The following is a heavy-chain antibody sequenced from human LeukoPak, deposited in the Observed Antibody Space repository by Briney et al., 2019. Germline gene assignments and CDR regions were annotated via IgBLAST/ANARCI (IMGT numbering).Heavy chain of an antibody. CDR1: GFIFSTYW. J-gene: IGHJ1*01. CDR3: ARAPSEIGGYYPEYFRH. V-gene: IGHV3-74*01. Sequence: GGSLRLSCAASGFIFSTYWMHWVRQAPGKGLVWVSRIKSDGSTNYADSVKGRFTISRDNANNTLSLQMNSLRPEDTGVYYCARAPSEIGGYYPEYFRHWGQGTLVTVSS. CDR2: IKSDGST. D-gene: IGHD3-22*01.